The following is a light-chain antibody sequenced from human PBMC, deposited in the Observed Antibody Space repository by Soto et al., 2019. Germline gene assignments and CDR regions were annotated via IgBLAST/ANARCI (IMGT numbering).Light chain of an antibody. CDR3: AAWDDSLSGYV. V-gene: IGLV1-44*01. Sequence: QAVVTQPPSASGTPGQRVAISCSGSSANIGGNSVNWCQQLPGTAPKLVIYSNNQRPSGVPDRFSGSKSGTSASLAIGGLRSEDEADYYCAAWDDSLSGYVFGTGTKVTVL. CDR2: SNN. CDR1: SANIGGNS. J-gene: IGLJ1*01.